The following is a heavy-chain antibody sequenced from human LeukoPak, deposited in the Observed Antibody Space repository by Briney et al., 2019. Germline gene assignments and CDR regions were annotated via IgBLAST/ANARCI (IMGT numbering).Heavy chain of an antibody. CDR2: IYYSGST. CDR1: GGSFSGYY. Sequence: PSETLSLTCAVYGGSFSGYYWGWIRQPPGKGLEWIGSIYYSGSTYYNPSLKSRVTISVDTSKNQFSLKLSSVTAADTAVYYCAREGSSYDSSTNDAFDIWGQGTMVTVSS. V-gene: IGHV4-34*01. D-gene: IGHD3-22*01. CDR3: AREGSSYDSSTNDAFDI. J-gene: IGHJ3*02.